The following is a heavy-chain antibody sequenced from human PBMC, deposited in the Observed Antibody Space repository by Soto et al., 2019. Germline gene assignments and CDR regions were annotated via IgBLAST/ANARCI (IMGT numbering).Heavy chain of an antibody. D-gene: IGHD2-2*01. CDR1: GFTFSSYS. CDR3: ARVLTYPIPAASDY. Sequence: GGSLRLSCAASGFTFSSYSMNWARQAPGKGLEWVSSISSSSSYIYYADSVKGRFTISRDNAKNSLYLQMNSLRAEDTAVYYCARVLTYPIPAASDYWGQGTLVTVSS. J-gene: IGHJ4*02. CDR2: ISSSSSYI. V-gene: IGHV3-21*01.